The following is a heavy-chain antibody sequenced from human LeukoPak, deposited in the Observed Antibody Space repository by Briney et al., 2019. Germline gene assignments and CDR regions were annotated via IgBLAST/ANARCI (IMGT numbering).Heavy chain of an antibody. D-gene: IGHD1-1*01. CDR1: GFSFSDYN. CDR3: ANHWNYYYYYYMDV. J-gene: IGHJ6*03. Sequence: GGSLRLSCAASGFSFSDYNMHWVRQAPGKGLEWMAVISYNGINEYYADSVKGRFTISRDNSKNTLYLQMNSLRAEDTAVYYCANHWNYYYYYYMDVWGKGTTVTVSS. V-gene: IGHV3-30*18. CDR2: ISYNGINE.